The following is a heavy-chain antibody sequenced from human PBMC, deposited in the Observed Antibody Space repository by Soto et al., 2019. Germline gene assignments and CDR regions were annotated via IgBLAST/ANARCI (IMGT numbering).Heavy chain of an antibody. J-gene: IGHJ3*01. CDR1: GFTFSTYT. D-gene: IGHD3-3*01. V-gene: IGHV3-21*01. CDR3: TRDGEPL. CDR2: ISTSGDST. Sequence: EAQLVESGGGLVKPGGSLRLACAASGFTFSTYTLNWVRQAPGKGLEWVSSISTSGDSTYYEDSLRGRFTISRDNGRASLYLQMDSLRVEDTVMYYCTRDGEPLWGQGTMDTVSS.